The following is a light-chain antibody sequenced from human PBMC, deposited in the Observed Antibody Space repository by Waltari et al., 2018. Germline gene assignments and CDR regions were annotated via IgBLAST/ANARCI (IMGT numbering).Light chain of an antibody. Sequence: QSALTQPASVSGSPGQSITISCTGTSSDVGGYHYVSWYQQHPGKAPKLRIYDVCNRFSGSKSGNTASLTISGLQAEDEADYYRSSYTSSSTLVFGGGTKLTVL. CDR3: SSYTSSSTLV. V-gene: IGLV2-14*03. CDR2: DV. CDR1: SSDVGGYHY. J-gene: IGLJ2*01.